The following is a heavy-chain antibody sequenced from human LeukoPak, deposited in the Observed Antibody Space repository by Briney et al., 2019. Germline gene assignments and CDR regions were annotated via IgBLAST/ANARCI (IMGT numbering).Heavy chain of an antibody. V-gene: IGHV3-7*01. Sequence: GGSLRLSCAASGFTFSSYWMSWVRQAPGKGLEWVANIKQDGSEKYYVDSVKGRFTISRDNAKNSLYLQMNSLRAEDTAVYYCAKLYLPQWLGQPFDYWGQGTLVTVSS. CDR1: GFTFSSYW. J-gene: IGHJ4*02. CDR2: IKQDGSEK. CDR3: AKLYLPQWLGQPFDY. D-gene: IGHD6-19*01.